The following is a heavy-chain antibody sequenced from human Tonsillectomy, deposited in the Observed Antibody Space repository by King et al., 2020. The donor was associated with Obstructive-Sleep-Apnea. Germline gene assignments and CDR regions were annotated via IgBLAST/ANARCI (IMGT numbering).Heavy chain of an antibody. J-gene: IGHJ3*02. V-gene: IGHV3-23*04. CDR3: AKRRGSSWFGKRFDAFDI. Sequence: VQLVESGGGLVQPGGSLRLSCAASGFTFSSYAMSWVRQAPGKGLECVSAISGSGGSTYYADSVKGRFTISRDNSKNTLYLQINSLRAEDTAVYYCAKRRGSSWFGKRFDAFDIWGQGTMVTVSS. CDR2: ISGSGGST. CDR1: GFTFSSYA. D-gene: IGHD6-13*01.